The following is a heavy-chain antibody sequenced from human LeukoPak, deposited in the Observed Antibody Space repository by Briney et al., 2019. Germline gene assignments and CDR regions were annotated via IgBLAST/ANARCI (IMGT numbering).Heavy chain of an antibody. CDR2: ITTNGGRT. V-gene: IGHV3-23*01. CDR3: AIMHGYYDGTGYWVQ. J-gene: IGHJ1*01. D-gene: IGHD3-22*01. Sequence: GGSLRLSCAASGFTFASYGMSWVRQAPGKGLEWVSFITTNGGRTSYADSVEGRFTISRDNPRNSLYMQMNSLRDEDTAVYYCAIMHGYYDGTGYWVQWGQGTLVTVSS. CDR1: GFTFASYG.